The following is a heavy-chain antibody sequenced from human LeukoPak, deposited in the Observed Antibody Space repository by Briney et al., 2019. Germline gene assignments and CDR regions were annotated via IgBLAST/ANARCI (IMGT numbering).Heavy chain of an antibody. V-gene: IGHV5-51*01. J-gene: IGHJ4*02. CDR1: GYTFTTSW. Sequence: HGESLKISCRGFGYTFTTSWIGWVRQLPGKGLEWMAIIYAGNSDTKYSPSFQGQVSISTDRSISTAYLQWSSLQASDTAIYFCAILNHPDGRVYWGQGTLVTVSS. CDR2: IYAGNSDT. CDR3: AILNHPDGRVY. D-gene: IGHD5-24*01.